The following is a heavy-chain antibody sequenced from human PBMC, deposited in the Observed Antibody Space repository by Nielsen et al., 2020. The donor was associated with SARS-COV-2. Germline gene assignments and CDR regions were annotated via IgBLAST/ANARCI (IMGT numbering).Heavy chain of an antibody. V-gene: IGHV3-11*06. CDR3: ARDDSSSWYHYFDY. CDR2: ISSSSNYT. Sequence: GESLKISCAASGFTFSDYYMSWIRQAPGKGLEWVSYISSSSNYTNYADSVKGRFTISRDNAKNSLYLQMNSLRAEDTAVYYCARDDSSSWYHYFDYWGQGTLVTVSS. CDR1: GFTFSDYY. D-gene: IGHD6-13*01. J-gene: IGHJ4*02.